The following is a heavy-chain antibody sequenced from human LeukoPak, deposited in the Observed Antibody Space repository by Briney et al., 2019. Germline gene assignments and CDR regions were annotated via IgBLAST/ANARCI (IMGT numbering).Heavy chain of an antibody. CDR1: GDTFRRSA. CDR2: IIPVFDTP. CDR3: ATDERLGSGFYHFDN. J-gene: IGHJ4*02. Sequence: ASVKVSCKASGDTFRRSAISWVRQAPGEGLEWMGGIIPVFDTPHYAQKFQGRVTITADKSTSTAYMDVSSLRSEDTAVYYCATDERLGSGFYHFDNWGQGTLVTVSS. V-gene: IGHV1-69*06. D-gene: IGHD3-22*01.